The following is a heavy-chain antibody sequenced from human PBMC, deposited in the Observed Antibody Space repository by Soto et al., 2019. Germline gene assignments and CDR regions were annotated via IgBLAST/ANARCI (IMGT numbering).Heavy chain of an antibody. V-gene: IGHV3-21*01. CDR2: ISSNSAYI. Sequence: AGSLRLACAASGFTFRSFTMNWVRQAPGKGLEWVSTISSNSAYIYYTDALRGRFTISRDNAKNSLHLQMNSLRAEDTAVYYCTRDASRDSSARGWFDPWGPGTLVTVSS. CDR3: TRDASRDSSARGWFDP. CDR1: GFTFRSFT. D-gene: IGHD6-13*01. J-gene: IGHJ5*02.